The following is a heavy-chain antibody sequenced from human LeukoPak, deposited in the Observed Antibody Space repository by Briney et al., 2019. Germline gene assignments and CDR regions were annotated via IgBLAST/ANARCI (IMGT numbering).Heavy chain of an antibody. J-gene: IGHJ5*02. CDR2: IIPIFGTA. Sequence: ASVKVSCKASGGTFISYAISWVRQAPGQGLEWMGGIIPIFGTANYAQKFQGRVTITTDESTSTAYVELSSLRSEDTAVYYCARVSGYSGYDSVYWFDPWGQGTLVTVSS. V-gene: IGHV1-69*05. D-gene: IGHD5-12*01. CDR1: GGTFISYA. CDR3: ARVSGYSGYDSVYWFDP.